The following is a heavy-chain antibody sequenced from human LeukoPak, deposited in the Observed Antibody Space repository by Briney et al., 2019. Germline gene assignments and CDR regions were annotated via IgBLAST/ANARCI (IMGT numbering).Heavy chain of an antibody. CDR2: VYYSGST. J-gene: IGHJ4*02. CDR1: GGSISSSGYY. D-gene: IGHD1-26*01. V-gene: IGHV4-39*01. CDR3: ARRSPYSGTYHDY. Sequence: SETLSLTCTVSGGSISSSGYYWGWIRQPPGKGLEWIGSVYYSGSTFYNPSLKSRVTTSVDTAKNQFSLRLSSVTAADTAVYYCARRSPYSGTYHDYWGQGTLVTVSS.